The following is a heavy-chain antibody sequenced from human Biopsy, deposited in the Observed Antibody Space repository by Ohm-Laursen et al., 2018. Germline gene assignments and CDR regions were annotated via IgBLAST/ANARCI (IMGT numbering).Heavy chain of an antibody. J-gene: IGHJ3*01. Sequence: ASVKVSCKASGYTFTDYFLHWVRQAPGHGPEWMGWISPSSGGTNYAKKLQGRVTMIRDTSATTGYMELSSLRSDATAVYYCAGDSMNPIGGLVARSDVFDVWGQGTMVTVSS. D-gene: IGHD3-16*02. V-gene: IGHV1-2*02. CDR1: GYTFTDYF. CDR2: ISPSSGGT. CDR3: AGDSMNPIGGLVARSDVFDV.